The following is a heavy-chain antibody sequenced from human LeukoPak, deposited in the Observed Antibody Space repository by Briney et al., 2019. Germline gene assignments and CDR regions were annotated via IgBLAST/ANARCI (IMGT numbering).Heavy chain of an antibody. CDR2: INPNSGGT. CDR1: GYTFIDYH. J-gene: IGHJ6*03. V-gene: IGHV1-2*02. CDR3: ARDGETGIAAPGARFYYYYYMDV. D-gene: IGHD6-13*01. Sequence: ASVKVSCKASGYTFIDYHMHWVRQAPGQGLEWMGWINPNSGGTNYAQKFLGRVTMTRDTSVSTAYMELSRLRSDDTAVYYCARDGETGIAAPGARFYYYYYMDVWAKGTTVTVSS.